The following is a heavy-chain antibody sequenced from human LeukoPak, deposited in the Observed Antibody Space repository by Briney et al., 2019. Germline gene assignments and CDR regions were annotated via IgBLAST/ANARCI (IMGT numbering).Heavy chain of an antibody. CDR1: GASISSHY. D-gene: IGHD2-2*01. Sequence: AEMLSLSCTASGASISSHYWSWIRPPPGKRLEWIGYNHYSGSTNYNPSLKSRVTISVDTSTNQFSLKLSSVTAADTAVYYCAGVPIERYQLLPKNGDFQHWARAPWSPSPQ. CDR3: AGVPIERYQLLPKNGDFQH. V-gene: IGHV4-59*11. J-gene: IGHJ1*01. CDR2: NHYSGST.